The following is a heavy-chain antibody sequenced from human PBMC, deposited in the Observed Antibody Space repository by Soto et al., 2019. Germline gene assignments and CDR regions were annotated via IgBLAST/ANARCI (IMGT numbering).Heavy chain of an antibody. CDR1: GGSFSSYA. J-gene: IGHJ6*02. CDR3: AGLLRFFLAGLEV. D-gene: IGHD3-3*01. Sequence: SVKVSCKASGGSFSSYAINWVRQAPGQGLECMGWFIPVFGTTNYAQKFQGRVTVTADESTSTAYMELSGLRSEDTAVYYCAGLLRFFLAGLEVWGQRPTVTVSS. V-gene: IGHV1-69*13. CDR2: FIPVFGTT.